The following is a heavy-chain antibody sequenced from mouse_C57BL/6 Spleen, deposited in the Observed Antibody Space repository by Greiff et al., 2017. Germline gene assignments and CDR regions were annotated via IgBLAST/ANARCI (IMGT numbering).Heavy chain of an antibody. Sequence: VHLVESGPGLVQPSQSLSITCTVSGFSLTSYGVHWVRQSPGKGLEWLGVIWAGGSTDYNATFMSRLSTTKDNSKCQVFFKMNSLQADDTAIYYCAKKGANSYYAMDYWGQGTSVTVSS. V-gene: IGHV2-5*01. CDR2: IWAGGST. D-gene: IGHD3-1*01. J-gene: IGHJ4*01. CDR3: AKKGANSYYAMDY. CDR1: GFSLTSYG.